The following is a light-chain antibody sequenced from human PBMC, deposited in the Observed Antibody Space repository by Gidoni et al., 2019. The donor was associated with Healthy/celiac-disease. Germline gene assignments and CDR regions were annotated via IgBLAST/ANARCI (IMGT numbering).Light chain of an antibody. Sequence: DIKMTRSPSSLSASVGDSVTITCRASQGIRDELGWYQQKPGKAPKRLIYAASSWQSVVPSRFSGSGSWTEFPPTISSLQPDDSATYYCLQHNSYPFTFXQXTKLEIK. V-gene: IGKV1-17*01. CDR2: AAS. CDR3: LQHNSYPFT. J-gene: IGKJ2*01. CDR1: QGIRDE.